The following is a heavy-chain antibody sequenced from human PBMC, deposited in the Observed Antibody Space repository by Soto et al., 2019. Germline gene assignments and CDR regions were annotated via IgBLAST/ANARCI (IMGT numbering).Heavy chain of an antibody. CDR1: GYTFTSYA. D-gene: IGHD6-19*01. V-gene: IGHV1-3*01. J-gene: IGHJ4*02. CDR2: INAGNGNT. Sequence: ASVKVSCKASGYTFTSYAMHWARQAPGQRLEWMGWINAGNGNTKYSQKFQGRVTITRDTSASTAYMELSSLRSEDTAVYYCARDKYSSGWEYYFDYWGQGTLVTVSS. CDR3: ARDKYSSGWEYYFDY.